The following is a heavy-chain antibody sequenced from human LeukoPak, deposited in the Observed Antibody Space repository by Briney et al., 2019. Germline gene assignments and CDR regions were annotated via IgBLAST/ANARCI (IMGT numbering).Heavy chain of an antibody. CDR2: IYSSGST. Sequence: SETLSLTCNVPGGSIRGYYWIWIRQPPEKGLEWIGYIYSSGSTNYNPSLKSRVTISVDTSKNQFSLKLSSVTAADTAVYYCASLGLELTGWGQGTLGTVSS. D-gene: IGHD1-7*01. CDR3: ASLGLELTG. J-gene: IGHJ4*02. CDR1: GGSIRGYY. V-gene: IGHV4-59*08.